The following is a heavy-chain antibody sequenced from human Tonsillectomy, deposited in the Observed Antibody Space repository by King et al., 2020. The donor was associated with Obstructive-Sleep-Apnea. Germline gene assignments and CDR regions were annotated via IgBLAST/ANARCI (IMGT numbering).Heavy chain of an antibody. Sequence: VQLVESGGGVVQPGRSLRLSCAASGFTFSSYGMHWVRQAPGKGLEWVAVIWYDGSNKYYADSVKGRFTISRDNSKNTLYLQMNSLRAEDTAVYYCARDHMVGATSAAVDIWGQGTMVTVSS. D-gene: IGHD1-26*01. J-gene: IGHJ3*02. CDR2: IWYDGSNK. CDR3: ARDHMVGATSAAVDI. CDR1: GFTFSSYG. V-gene: IGHV3-33*01.